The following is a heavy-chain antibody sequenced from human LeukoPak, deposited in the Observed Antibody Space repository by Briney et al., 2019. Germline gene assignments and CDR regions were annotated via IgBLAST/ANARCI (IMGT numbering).Heavy chain of an antibody. Sequence: ASVKVSRKASGYTFTSYGISWVRQAPGQGLEWMGIINPSGGSTSYAQKFQGRVTMTRDTSTSTVYMELSSLRSEDTAVYYCARVGHYDILTGSYDAFDIWGQGTMVTVSS. V-gene: IGHV1-46*03. CDR1: GYTFTSYG. D-gene: IGHD3-9*01. CDR3: ARVGHYDILTGSYDAFDI. J-gene: IGHJ3*02. CDR2: INPSGGST.